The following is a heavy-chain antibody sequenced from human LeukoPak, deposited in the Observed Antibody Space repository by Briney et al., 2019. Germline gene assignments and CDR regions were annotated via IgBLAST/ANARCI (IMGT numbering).Heavy chain of an antibody. D-gene: IGHD2-2*01. Sequence: GGSLRLSCAASGFTASSNYMTWVRQAPGKGLEWVSLLYSSGSTYYTESVKDRFTISRDNAKNSLYLQMNSLRAEDTAVYYCARDRKYQLSRRLNYMDVWGKGTTVTVSS. J-gene: IGHJ6*03. V-gene: IGHV3-66*01. CDR3: ARDRKYQLSRRLNYMDV. CDR1: GFTASSNY. CDR2: LYSSGST.